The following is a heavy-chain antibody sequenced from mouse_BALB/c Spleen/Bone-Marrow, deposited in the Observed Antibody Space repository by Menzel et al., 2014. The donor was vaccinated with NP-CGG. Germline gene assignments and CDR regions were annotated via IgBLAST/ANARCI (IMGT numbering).Heavy chain of an antibody. V-gene: IGHV7-3*02. CDR2: IRNKANGYTT. Sequence: VQLKESGGGLVQPGGSLRLSCATSGFTFTDYYMNWVRPPPGKALEWLGFIRNKANGYTTEYSASVKAQFTISTATSPTSLYLQMNTRRAEDSAAYYCARDNWERALDYWGQGTSVTVSS. CDR3: ARDNWERALDY. CDR1: GFTFTDYY. J-gene: IGHJ4*01. D-gene: IGHD4-1*01.